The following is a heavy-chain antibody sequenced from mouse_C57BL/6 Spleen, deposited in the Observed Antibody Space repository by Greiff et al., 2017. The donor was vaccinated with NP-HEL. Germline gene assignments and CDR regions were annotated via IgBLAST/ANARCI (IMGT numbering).Heavy chain of an antibody. Sequence: VKLMESGPGRVKPGASVKISCKASGYAFSSSWMNWVKQRPGKGLEWIGRMECGDGDTNYNGKFKGKATLTADKSSSTAYMQLSSLTSEDSAVYFCASTGTRFAYWGQGTLVTVSA. V-gene: IGHV1-82*01. J-gene: IGHJ3*01. CDR2: MECGDGDT. CDR3: ASTGTRFAY. D-gene: IGHD4-1*02. CDR1: GYAFSSSW.